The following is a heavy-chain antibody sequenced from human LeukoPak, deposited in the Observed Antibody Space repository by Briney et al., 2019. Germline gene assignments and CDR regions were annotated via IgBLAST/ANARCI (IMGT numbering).Heavy chain of an antibody. J-gene: IGHJ6*02. Sequence: PGGSLRLSCAASGFTFSSYSMNWVRQAPGKGLEWVSYISGSSGTIYYADSVKGRFTISRDNAKSSLYLQMNSLRDEDTAVYYCGRVVRWSGYGGNSDGMDVWGQGTTVTVSS. CDR2: ISGSSGTI. CDR1: GFTFSSYS. V-gene: IGHV3-48*02. CDR3: GRVVRWSGYGGNSDGMDV. D-gene: IGHD4-23*01.